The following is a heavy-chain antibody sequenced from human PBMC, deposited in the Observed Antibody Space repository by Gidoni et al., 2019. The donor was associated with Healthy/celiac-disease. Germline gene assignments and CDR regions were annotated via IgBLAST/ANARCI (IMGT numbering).Heavy chain of an antibody. J-gene: IGHJ5*02. CDR2: ISYDGSNK. CDR1: GFTFSRYA. V-gene: IGHV3-30*04. CDR3: ARGRVVVAAKGVYNWFDP. Sequence: QVQLVESGGGVVQPGRSLRLSCAASGFTFSRYAMHGLRQAPGKGLDWVAVISYDGSNKSYADSVKGRFTISRDNSKNTLYLQMNSLRAEDTAVYYCARGRVVVAAKGVYNWFDPWGQGTLVTVSS. D-gene: IGHD2-15*01.